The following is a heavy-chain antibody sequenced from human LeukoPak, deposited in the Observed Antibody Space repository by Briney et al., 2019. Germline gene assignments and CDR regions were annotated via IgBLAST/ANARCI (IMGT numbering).Heavy chain of an antibody. CDR3: ARGLSAVWFGPEYYFDY. CDR2: INQSGST. D-gene: IGHD3-10*01. J-gene: IGHJ4*02. Sequence: SETLSLTCAVYGGSFSGYYWSWIRQPPGKGLEWIGEINQSGSTNYNPSLKSRVTISVDTSKNQFSLKLSSVTAADTAVYYCARGLSAVWFGPEYYFDYWGQGTLVTVSS. V-gene: IGHV4-34*01. CDR1: GGSFSGYY.